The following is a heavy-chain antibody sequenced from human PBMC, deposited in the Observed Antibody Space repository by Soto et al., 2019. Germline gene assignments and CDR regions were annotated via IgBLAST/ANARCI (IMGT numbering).Heavy chain of an antibody. CDR3: AHRPSGWYLFDY. D-gene: IGHD6-19*01. J-gene: IGHJ4*02. V-gene: IGHV2-5*01. CDR1: GFSLSTSGLG. Sequence: QITLKESGPTLVRPTQTLTLTCTFSGFSLSTSGLGVGWIRQPPGKALEWLALIYWNDDKRYSPSLKARLTITKDTSKNQVVLTMTNMDPVDTATCYCAHRPSGWYLFDYWGQGTLVTVSS. CDR2: IYWNDDK.